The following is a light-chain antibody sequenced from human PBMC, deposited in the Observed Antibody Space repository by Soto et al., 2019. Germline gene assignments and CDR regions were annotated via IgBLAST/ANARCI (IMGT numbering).Light chain of an antibody. J-gene: IGLJ7*01. Sequence: QSALTQPASVSGSPGQSITISCTGVSGDVGNYNLVSWYQQHPAKAPKLIIYEDDKRPSGVSNRFSGSKSGDTASLTISGLQSEDEAAYYCCSYLGSSTEFGGGTQLTVL. CDR1: SGDVGNYNL. CDR2: EDD. CDR3: CSYLGSSTE. V-gene: IGLV2-23*01.